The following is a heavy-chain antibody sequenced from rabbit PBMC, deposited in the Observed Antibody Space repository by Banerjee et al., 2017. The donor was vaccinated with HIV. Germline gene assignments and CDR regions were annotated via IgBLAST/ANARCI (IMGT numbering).Heavy chain of an antibody. CDR2: INTSSGNT. CDR1: GFSFSNKYV. D-gene: IGHD4-1*01. J-gene: IGHJ4*01. V-gene: IGHV1S43*01. CDR3: ARDLAGVIGWNFNL. Sequence: QEQLEESGGDLVKPEGSLTLTCTASGFSFSNKYVMCWVRQAPGKGLEWIACINTSSGNTVYASWAKGRFTLSRSTSLNTVDLKMTSLTAADTATYFCARDLAGVIGWNFNLWGPGTLVTVS.